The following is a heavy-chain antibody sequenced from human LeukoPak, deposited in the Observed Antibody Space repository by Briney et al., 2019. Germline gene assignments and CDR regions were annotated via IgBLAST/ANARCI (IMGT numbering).Heavy chain of an antibody. D-gene: IGHD4-17*01. V-gene: IGHV5-51*01. CDR3: ARELDFGDYEGDY. CDR2: IYPGDSDS. J-gene: IGHJ4*02. CDR1: GYSFTNYW. Sequence: GASLQISCKGSGYSFTNYWIGWVRQMPGKGLEWMGLIYPGDSDSRYSPSFQGQVTISADTSISTAYLQWTSLKASDTAMYYCARELDFGDYEGDYWGQGTLVTVSS.